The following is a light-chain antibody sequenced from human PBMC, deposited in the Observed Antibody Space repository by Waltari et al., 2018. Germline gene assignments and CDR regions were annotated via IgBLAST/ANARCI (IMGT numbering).Light chain of an antibody. CDR2: DAS. V-gene: IGKV1-5*01. CDR3: QHYNTYPPT. Sequence: DIQMTQSPSTLSASVGDRVTVTCRASQNINKWLALYQQKPGKAPNLLIYDASTLQSGVPSRFSGSGFGTEFTLAISSLQPEDFATYFCQHYNTYPPTFGQGTRVELK. CDR1: QNINKW. J-gene: IGKJ1*01.